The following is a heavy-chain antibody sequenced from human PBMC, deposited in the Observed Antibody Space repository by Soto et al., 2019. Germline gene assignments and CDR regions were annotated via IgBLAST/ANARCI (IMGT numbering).Heavy chain of an antibody. CDR1: GGSFSGYY. CDR2: INHSGST. V-gene: IGHV4-34*01. Sequence: KPSETLSLTCAVYGGSFSGYYWSWIRQPPGKGLEWIGEINHSGSTNYNPSLKSRVTISVDTSKNQFSLKLSSVTAADTAVYYCASRLESPVTTDYHYGMYVWGKGTTVPVSS. CDR3: ASRLESPVTTDYHYGMYV. J-gene: IGHJ6*04.